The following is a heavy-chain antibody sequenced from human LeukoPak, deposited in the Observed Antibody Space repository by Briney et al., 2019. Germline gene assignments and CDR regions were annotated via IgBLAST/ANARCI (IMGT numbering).Heavy chain of an antibody. V-gene: IGHV4-59*01. CDR2: IYYSGST. D-gene: IGHD1-26*01. J-gene: IGHJ3*02. CDR3: ARPDIVGATAAFDI. Sequence: QSSETLSLTCTVSGGSISSYYRSWIRQPPGKGLEWIGYIYYSGSTNYNPSLKSRVTISVDTSKNQFSLKLSSVTAADTAVYYCARPDIVGATAAFDIWGQGTIVTVSS. CDR1: GGSISSYY.